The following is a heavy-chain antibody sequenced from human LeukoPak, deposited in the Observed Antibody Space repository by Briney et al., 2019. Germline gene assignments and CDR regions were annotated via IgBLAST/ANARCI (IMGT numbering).Heavy chain of an antibody. V-gene: IGHV4-59*12. J-gene: IGHJ5*02. CDR1: GDSIRSYF. CDR3: ARVSEYYDFWSGYASINWFDP. CDR2: ISYSGNT. D-gene: IGHD3-3*01. Sequence: SETLSLTCSVSGDSIRSYFWSWIRQPPGKGLEWIGYISYSGNTNHNPSLKSRVTISVDASKNQFSLKLSSVTAADTAVYYCARVSEYYDFWSGYASINWFDPWGQGTLVTVFS.